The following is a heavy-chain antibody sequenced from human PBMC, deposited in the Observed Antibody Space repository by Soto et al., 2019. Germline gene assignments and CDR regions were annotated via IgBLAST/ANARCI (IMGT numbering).Heavy chain of an antibody. D-gene: IGHD4-17*01. Sequence: PGESLKISCKGSGYSFTSYCISWVRQMPGKGLEWMGRIDPSDSYTNYSPSFQGHVTISADKSISTAYLQWSSLKASDTAMYYCARRTDYGDYEYYYGMDVWGQGTTVTVSS. CDR3: ARRTDYGDYEYYYGMDV. V-gene: IGHV5-10-1*01. CDR2: IDPSDSYT. J-gene: IGHJ6*02. CDR1: GYSFTSYC.